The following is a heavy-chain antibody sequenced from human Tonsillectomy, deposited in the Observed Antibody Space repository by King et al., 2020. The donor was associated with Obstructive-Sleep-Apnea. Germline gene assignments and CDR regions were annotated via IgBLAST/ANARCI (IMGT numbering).Heavy chain of an antibody. CDR3: ARVGLIVGATGESFDI. D-gene: IGHD1-26*01. Sequence: VQLKQWGAGLLKPSETLSLTCAVYGWSFSGYYWIWIRQPPGKGLEWIGEINHSGSTNYKPSLKRRVTISVDTSKNQFSLKLSSVTAADTAVYYCARVGLIVGATGESFDIWGQGTMVTVSS. V-gene: IGHV4-34*01. J-gene: IGHJ3*02. CDR2: INHSGST. CDR1: GWSFSGYY.